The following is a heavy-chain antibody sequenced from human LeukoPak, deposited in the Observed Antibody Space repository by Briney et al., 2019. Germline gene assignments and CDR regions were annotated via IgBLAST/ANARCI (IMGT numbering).Heavy chain of an antibody. J-gene: IGHJ4*02. CDR2: IYSGGST. D-gene: IGHD6-19*01. V-gene: IGHV3-53*01. CDR3: ARAFEAVAGLDY. Sequence: GGSLRLSCAASGFTVSSNYMSWVRQAPGKGLEWVSVIYSGGSTYYADSVKGRFTISRDNSKNTLYLQMNSLRAEDTAVYYCARAFEAVAGLDYWGQGTLVTVSS. CDR1: GFTVSSNY.